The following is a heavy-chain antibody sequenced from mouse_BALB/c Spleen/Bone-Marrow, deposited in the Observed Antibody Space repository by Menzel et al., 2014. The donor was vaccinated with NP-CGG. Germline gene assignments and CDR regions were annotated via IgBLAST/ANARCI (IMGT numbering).Heavy chain of an antibody. CDR3: XXXXYGSXLXDX. J-gene: IGHJ2*01. Sequence: EVQLQQSGAELVKPGASVKLSCTASGFNIKDTYMHWVKQRPEQGLEWIGRIDPANGNTKYDPKFQGKATITADTSSNTAYLQLXSXTSEDTXXXXXXXXXYGSXLXDXWGXGTTLTVSS. V-gene: IGHV14-3*02. CDR1: GFNIKDTY. CDR2: IDPANGNT. D-gene: IGHD1-1*01.